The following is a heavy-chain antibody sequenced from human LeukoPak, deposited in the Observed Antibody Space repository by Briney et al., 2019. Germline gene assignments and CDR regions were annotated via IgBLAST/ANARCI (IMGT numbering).Heavy chain of an antibody. V-gene: IGHV1-69*04. CDR1: GGTFSSYA. CDR3: ARVRGRSELAAAGTEGRSTTLNYFDY. Sequence: SVKVSCKASGGTFSSYAISWVRQAPGQGLEWMGRIIPILGIANYAQKFQGRVTITADKSTSTAYMELSSLRSEDTAVYYCARVRGRSELAAAGTEGRSTTLNYFDYWGQGTLVTVSS. J-gene: IGHJ4*02. CDR2: IIPILGIA. D-gene: IGHD6-13*01.